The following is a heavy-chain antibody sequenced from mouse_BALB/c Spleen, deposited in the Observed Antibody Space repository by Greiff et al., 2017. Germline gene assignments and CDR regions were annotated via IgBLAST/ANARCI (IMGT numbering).Heavy chain of an antibody. CDR2: ISSGGSYT. Sequence: VQLKESGGDLVKPGGSLKLSCAASGFTFSSYGMSWVRQTPDKRLEWVATISSGGSYTYYPDSVKGRFTISRDNAKNTLYLQMSSLKSEDTAMYYCARQGAPWFAYWGQGTLVTVSA. D-gene: IGHD3-1*01. J-gene: IGHJ3*01. V-gene: IGHV5-6*01. CDR3: ARQGAPWFAY. CDR1: GFTFSSYG.